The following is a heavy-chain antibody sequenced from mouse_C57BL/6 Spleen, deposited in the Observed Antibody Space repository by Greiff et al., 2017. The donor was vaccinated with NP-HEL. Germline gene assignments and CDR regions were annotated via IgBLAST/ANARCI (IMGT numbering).Heavy chain of an antibody. V-gene: IGHV1-80*01. CDR2: FYPGDGDT. Sequence: QVQLQQSGAELVKPGASVKISCKASGYAFSSYWMNWVKQRPGKGLEWIGQFYPGDGDTNYNGKFKGKATLTADKSSSTAYMQLSSLTSEDSAVYICARNDYDGKAWFAYWGQGTLVTVSA. D-gene: IGHD2-4*01. CDR3: ARNDYDGKAWFAY. J-gene: IGHJ3*01. CDR1: GYAFSSYW.